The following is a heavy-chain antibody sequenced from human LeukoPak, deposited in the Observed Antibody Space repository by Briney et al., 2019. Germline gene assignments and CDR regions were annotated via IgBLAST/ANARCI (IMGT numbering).Heavy chain of an antibody. Sequence: TSETLSLTCTVSGGSISSYYWSWIRQPPAQGLEWIGYIYYSGSTNYNPSLKSRVTISVDTSKNQSSLRLSSVTAADTAVYYCAGSIVGATGGDAFDIWGQGTMVTVSS. J-gene: IGHJ3*02. CDR2: IYYSGST. V-gene: IGHV4-59*01. D-gene: IGHD1-26*01. CDR3: AGSIVGATGGDAFDI. CDR1: GGSISSYY.